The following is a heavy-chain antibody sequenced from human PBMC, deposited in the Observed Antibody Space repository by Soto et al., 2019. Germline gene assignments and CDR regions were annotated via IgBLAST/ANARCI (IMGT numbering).Heavy chain of an antibody. D-gene: IGHD6-19*01. CDR1: GGTFSNYA. CDR2: IIPIFGAA. J-gene: IGHJ6*02. CDR3: ARDRALTGQWLVMAGGDYYGRNV. Sequence: QVQLVQSGTEVKKPGSSVKVSCKASGGTFSNYAVSWVRQAPGQGLEWMGGIIPIFGAAKYAQKFQGRVTITADEATSTAYMALSSLSSEGTAVYYCARDRALTGQWLVMAGGDYYGRNVGGQWTTVTVSS. V-gene: IGHV1-69*12.